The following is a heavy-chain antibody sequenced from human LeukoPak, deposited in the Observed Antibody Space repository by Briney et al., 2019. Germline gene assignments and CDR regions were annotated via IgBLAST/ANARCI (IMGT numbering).Heavy chain of an antibody. CDR1: GVRFSDSG. J-gene: IGHJ4*02. D-gene: IGHD1-26*01. CDR3: ATEGPDGTYSYFHH. V-gene: IGHV3-33*08. Sequence: PGGSLRLSPEASGVRFSDSGMHWVRQAPGKGLEWVAVLWSDERVKYYADPVKGRFTISRDNSKKTVWLQMDSLTVEDTALYYCATEGPDGTYSYFHHWGQGTLVIVSS. CDR2: LWSDERVK.